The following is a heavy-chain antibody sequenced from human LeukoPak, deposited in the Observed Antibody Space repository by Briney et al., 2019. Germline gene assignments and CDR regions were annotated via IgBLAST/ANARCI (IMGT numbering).Heavy chain of an antibody. D-gene: IGHD6-13*01. CDR3: ARGPQRAAGFKDYYFDY. CDR2: IYTSGST. Sequence: PSETLSLTCTVSGGSISSGSYYWSWIRQPAGKGLEWIGRIYTSGSTNYNPSLKSRVTISVDTSKNQFSLKLSSVTAADTAVYYCARGPQRAAGFKDYYFDYWGQGTLVTVSS. V-gene: IGHV4-61*02. CDR1: GGSISSGSYY. J-gene: IGHJ4*02.